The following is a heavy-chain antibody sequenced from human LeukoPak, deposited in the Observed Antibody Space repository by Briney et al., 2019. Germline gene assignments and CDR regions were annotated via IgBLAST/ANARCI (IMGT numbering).Heavy chain of an antibody. Sequence: SETLSLTCSVSGFSITSGYFWGWIRQSPGKGLEWIGNIYTTGAGSTYYNPSVKSRVTLFSDKAKNQFSLRLTSVTAADTAVYYCATMMYGSGNYYNSDYWGQGTLVTASS. CDR1: GFSITSGYF. D-gene: IGHD3-10*01. CDR2: IYTTGAGST. J-gene: IGHJ4*02. CDR3: ATMMYGSGNYYNSDY. V-gene: IGHV4-38-2*02.